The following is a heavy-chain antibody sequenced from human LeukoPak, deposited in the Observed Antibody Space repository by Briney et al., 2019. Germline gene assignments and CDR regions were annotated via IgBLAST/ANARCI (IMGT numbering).Heavy chain of an antibody. V-gene: IGHV3-53*01. D-gene: IGHD1-26*01. CDR1: GFTVNKSY. Sequence: GGSLRLSCAASGFTVNKSYMSWVRQTPGKGLEWVSIIYAGGSTYHADSVKGRFTISRDNSKNTVYLQMDNLRAEDTAVYYCARGELDAFDIWGQGTMVTVSS. J-gene: IGHJ3*02. CDR2: IYAGGST. CDR3: ARGELDAFDI.